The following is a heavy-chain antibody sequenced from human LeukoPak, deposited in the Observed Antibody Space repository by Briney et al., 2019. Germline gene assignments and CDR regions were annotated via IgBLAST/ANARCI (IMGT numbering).Heavy chain of an antibody. J-gene: IGHJ4*02. Sequence: SETLSLTCTVSGGSISSSSYYWGWIRQPPGKGLEWIGSIYYRGSTYYNPSLKSRVTISVDTSKNQFSLNLSSGTAADTALYYCARAGDGYNAYYFDYWRQGTLVTVSS. CDR3: ARAGDGYNAYYFDY. D-gene: IGHD5-24*01. CDR2: IYYRGST. CDR1: GGSISSSSYY. V-gene: IGHV4-39*07.